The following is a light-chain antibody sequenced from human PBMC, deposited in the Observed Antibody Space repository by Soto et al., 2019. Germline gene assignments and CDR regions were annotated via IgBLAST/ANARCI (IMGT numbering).Light chain of an antibody. V-gene: IGLV2-11*01. J-gene: IGLJ1*01. CDR3: CAYAGNSFV. Sequence: QSALTQPRPVSGSPGQSVSISCTGTSSDVGGYVYVSWYRQDPGKAPQCIIYDVYNRPSGVPDRFSGSKSGNTASLTVSGLQPEDEADYYCCAYAGNSFVFGSGTKVTVL. CDR2: DVY. CDR1: SSDVGGYVY.